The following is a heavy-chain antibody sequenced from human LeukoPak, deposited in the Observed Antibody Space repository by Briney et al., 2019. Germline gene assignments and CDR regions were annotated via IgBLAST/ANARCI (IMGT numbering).Heavy chain of an antibody. J-gene: IGHJ4*02. V-gene: IGHV3-30*02. D-gene: IGHD3-9*01. CDR3: AKVPKSTGWTADF. CDR2: IGFEGKSK. CDR1: GFTFSSYN. Sequence: GGSLRLSCAASGFTFSSYNMQWVRQAPSKGLEWVTFIGFEGKSKYYADSVKGRFTVSRDNSKNTLSLQMISLRAEDTAVYYCAKVPKSTGWTADFWGQGTLVTVSS.